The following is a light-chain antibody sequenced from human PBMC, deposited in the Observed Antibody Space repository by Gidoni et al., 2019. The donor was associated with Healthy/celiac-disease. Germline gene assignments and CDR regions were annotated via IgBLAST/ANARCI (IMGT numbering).Light chain of an antibody. CDR1: SLRSYY. CDR2: GKN. CDR3: NSRDSSGNHRGV. Sequence: SELPQDPAVSVALGQTVRITCQGDSLRSYYASWYQQKPGQAPVLVIYGKNNRPSGIPDRFSGSSSGNTASLTITGAQAEDEADYYCNSRDSSGNHRGVFGGGTKLTVL. V-gene: IGLV3-19*01. J-gene: IGLJ3*02.